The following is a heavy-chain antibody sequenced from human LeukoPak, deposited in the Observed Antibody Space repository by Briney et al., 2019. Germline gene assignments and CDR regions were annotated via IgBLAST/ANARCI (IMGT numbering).Heavy chain of an antibody. D-gene: IGHD6-13*01. CDR3: ARDLGERIAAAGIPPGTNYYYYYYMDV. Sequence: GGSLRLSCAASGFTFSSYSMNWVRQAPGKGLEWVSSISSSSSYIYYADSVKGRFTISRDNAKNSLYLQMNSLRAEDTAVYYCARDLGERIAAAGIPPGTNYYYYYYMDVWGKGTTVTVSS. J-gene: IGHJ6*03. CDR1: GFTFSSYS. V-gene: IGHV3-21*01. CDR2: ISSSSSYI.